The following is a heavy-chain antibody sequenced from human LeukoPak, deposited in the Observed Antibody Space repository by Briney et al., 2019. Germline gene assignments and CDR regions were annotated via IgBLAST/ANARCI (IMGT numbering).Heavy chain of an antibody. CDR3: AKDPTGYSYGSDY. CDR2: IYSGGST. J-gene: IGHJ4*02. D-gene: IGHD5-18*01. V-gene: IGHV3-66*02. Sequence: GGSLRLSCAASGFTVSSNYMSWVRQAPGKGLEWVSVIYSGGSTYYADSVKGRFTISRDNSKNTLYLQMNSLRAEDTAVYYCAKDPTGYSYGSDYWGQGTLVTVSS. CDR1: GFTVSSNY.